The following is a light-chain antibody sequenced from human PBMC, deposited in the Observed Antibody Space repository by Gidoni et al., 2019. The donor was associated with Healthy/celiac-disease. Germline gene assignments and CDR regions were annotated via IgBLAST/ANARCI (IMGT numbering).Light chain of an antibody. CDR1: QSISSY. J-gene: IGKJ2*01. CDR3: QQSYSTPDT. V-gene: IGKV1-39*01. CDR2: AAP. Sequence: DIPIPQSPSSLSASVGDRVTITCRASQSISSYLNWYQQKPGKAPKLLIYAAPSLQSGVPSRFSGSGSGTDFTLTISSLQPEDFATYYCQQSYSTPDTFGQGTKLEIK.